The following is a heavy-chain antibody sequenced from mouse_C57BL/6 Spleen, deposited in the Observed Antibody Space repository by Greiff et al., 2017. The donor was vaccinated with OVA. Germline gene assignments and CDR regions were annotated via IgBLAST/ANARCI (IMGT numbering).Heavy chain of an antibody. CDR2: ILPGSGST. Sequence: VQLQQSGAELMKPGASVKLSCKATGYTFTGYWIEWVKQRPGHGLEWIGEILPGSGSTNYNEKFKGKAPFTADTSSNTAYMQLSSLTTEDSAIYYCARSGIYDGYYAAWFAYWGQGTLVTVSA. J-gene: IGHJ3*01. CDR1: GYTFTGYW. D-gene: IGHD2-3*01. V-gene: IGHV1-9*01. CDR3: ARSGIYDGYYAAWFAY.